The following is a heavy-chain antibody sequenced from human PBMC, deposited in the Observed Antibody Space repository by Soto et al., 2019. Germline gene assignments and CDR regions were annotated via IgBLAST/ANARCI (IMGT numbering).Heavy chain of an antibody. V-gene: IGHV4-34*01. Sequence: SETLSLTCAVYGGSFSGYYWTWIRQPPGTGLEWIGEINHSGSTNYNPSLKSRVTISVDTSKNQLSLKLSSVTAADTAVYYCAGASTWHPGAIDIWGQGITVTVSS. CDR1: GGSFSGYY. CDR2: INHSGST. CDR3: AGASTWHPGAIDI. J-gene: IGHJ3*02. D-gene: IGHD5-12*01.